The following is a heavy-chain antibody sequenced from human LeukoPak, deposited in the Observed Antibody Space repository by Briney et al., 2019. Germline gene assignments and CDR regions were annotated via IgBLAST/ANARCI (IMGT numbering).Heavy chain of an antibody. D-gene: IGHD4-17*01. J-gene: IGHJ5*02. Sequence: GGSLRLSCAASGFTLSSYGMHWVRQAPGKGLEGVAVIWYDGSNKYYADSVKGRFTISRDNSKNTLYLQMNSLRAEDTAVYYCARDRVGHNDYGDDGGFDPRGQGTLVTVSS. CDR1: GFTLSSYG. CDR3: ARDRVGHNDYGDDGGFDP. CDR2: IWYDGSNK. V-gene: IGHV3-33*01.